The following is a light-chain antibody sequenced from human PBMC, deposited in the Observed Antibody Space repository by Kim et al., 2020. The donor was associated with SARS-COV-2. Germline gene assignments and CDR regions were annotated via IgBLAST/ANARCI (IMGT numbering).Light chain of an antibody. CDR2: EVS. V-gene: IGLV2-8*01. J-gene: IGLJ1*01. CDR3: SSYAGNYRYV. CDR1: SSDVGAYNY. Sequence: QSVLTQPPSASGSPGQSVTISCTGTSSDVGAYNYVYWYQQHPGKAPKLMIYEVSKRPSGVPDRFSGSKSGNTASLSVSGLQAEDEADYYCSSYAGNYRYVFGTGTKVTVL.